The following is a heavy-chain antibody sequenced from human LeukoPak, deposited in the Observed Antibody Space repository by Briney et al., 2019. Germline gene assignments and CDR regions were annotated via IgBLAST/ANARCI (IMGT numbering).Heavy chain of an antibody. J-gene: IGHJ4*02. V-gene: IGHV3-21*01. CDR1: GFTFSSYS. Sequence: GGSLRLSCAASGFTFSSYSMYWVRQAPGKGLEWVSSMSSSSTFIYYADSVKGRFTISRDNAKNSLYLQMNSLRAEDTAVYYCAREGDSSGYLNYFDYWGQGTLVTVSS. D-gene: IGHD3-22*01. CDR3: AREGDSSGYLNYFDY. CDR2: MSSSSTFI.